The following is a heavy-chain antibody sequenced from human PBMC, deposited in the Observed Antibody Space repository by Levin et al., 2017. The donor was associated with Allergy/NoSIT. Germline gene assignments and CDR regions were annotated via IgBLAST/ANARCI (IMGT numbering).Heavy chain of an antibody. CDR2: ISSNGGST. D-gene: IGHD2-2*01. CDR1: GFTFSSYA. CDR3: VKDYIVVVPAAIFDI. Sequence: GGSLRLSCSASGFTFSSYAMHWVRQAPGKGLEYVSAISSNGGSTYYADSVKGRFTISRDNSKNTLYLQMSSLRAEDTAVYYCVKDYIVVVPAAIFDIWGQGTMVTVSS. J-gene: IGHJ3*02. V-gene: IGHV3-64D*06.